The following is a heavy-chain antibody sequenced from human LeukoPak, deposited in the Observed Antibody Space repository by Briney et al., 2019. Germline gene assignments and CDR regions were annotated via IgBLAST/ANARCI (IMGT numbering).Heavy chain of an antibody. V-gene: IGHV3-64*01. CDR2: ISSNGGST. J-gene: IGHJ5*02. CDR3: ARDGYGGNPNWFDP. D-gene: IGHD4-23*01. CDR1: GFTFSSYA. Sequence: GGSLRLSCAASGFTFSSYAMHWVRQAPGKGLEYASAISSNGGSTYYANSVKGRFTISRDNSKNTLYLQMGSLRAEDMAVYYCARDGYGGNPNWFDPWGQGTLVTVSS.